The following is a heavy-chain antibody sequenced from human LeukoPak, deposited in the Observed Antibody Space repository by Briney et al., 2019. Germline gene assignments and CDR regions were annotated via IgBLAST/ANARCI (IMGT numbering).Heavy chain of an antibody. Sequence: GASVKVSCKASGYTFTGYYMHWVRQAPGQGLEWMGWINPNSGGTNYAQKFQGRVTMTRDTSISTAYMELSRLRSDDTAVYYCARDSRERNSYYYYYGMDVWGQGTTVTVSS. V-gene: IGHV1-2*02. CDR2: INPNSGGT. D-gene: IGHD1-26*01. CDR1: GYTFTGYY. CDR3: ARDSRERNSYYYYYGMDV. J-gene: IGHJ6*02.